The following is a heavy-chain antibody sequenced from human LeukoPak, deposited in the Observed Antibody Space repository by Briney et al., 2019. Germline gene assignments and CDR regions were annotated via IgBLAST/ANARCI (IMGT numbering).Heavy chain of an antibody. Sequence: GGSLRLSCAASGFTFSSYAMSWVRQAPGKGLEWVSAISGGGDDTSYADSARGRFTVSRDNSKNTLFLQMNSLRAEDTAVYYCAKATLRGSSSWYYHGMDVWGQGTTVTVSS. V-gene: IGHV3-23*01. CDR1: GFTFSSYA. CDR2: ISGGGDDT. D-gene: IGHD6-13*01. CDR3: AKATLRGSSSWYYHGMDV. J-gene: IGHJ6*02.